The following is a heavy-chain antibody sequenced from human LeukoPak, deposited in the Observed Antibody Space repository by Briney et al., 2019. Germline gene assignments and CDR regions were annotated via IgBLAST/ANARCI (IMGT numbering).Heavy chain of an antibody. J-gene: IGHJ5*02. D-gene: IGHD6-19*01. V-gene: IGHV1-24*01. Sequence: ASVKVSCKVSGYTLTELSMHWVRQAPGKGLEWMGGFDPEDGETIYAQKFQGRVTMTEDTSTDTAYMELSSLRSDDTAVYYCAREGSSGPFNRFDPWGQGTLVTVSS. CDR2: FDPEDGET. CDR3: AREGSSGPFNRFDP. CDR1: GYTLTELS.